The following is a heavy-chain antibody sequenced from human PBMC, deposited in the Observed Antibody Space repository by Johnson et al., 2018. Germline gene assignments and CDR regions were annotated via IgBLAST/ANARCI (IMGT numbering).Heavy chain of an antibody. Sequence: VQLVESGGGLVQPGGSLRLSCAASGFTFSSYSMNWVRQAPGKGLEWVSYISSSSSTLYYEDPVKGRFTISRDNAKNSLYWQMNSLRDDDTAVYYCARLGGQLNYYSNMDVWGQGTMVTVSS. V-gene: IGHV3-48*02. CDR3: ARLGGQLNYYSNMDV. J-gene: IGHJ6*02. CDR2: ISSSSSTL. CDR1: GFTFSSYS. D-gene: IGHD6-6*01.